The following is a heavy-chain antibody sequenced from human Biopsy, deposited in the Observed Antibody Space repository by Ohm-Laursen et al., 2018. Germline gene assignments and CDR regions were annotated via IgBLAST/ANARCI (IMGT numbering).Heavy chain of an antibody. Sequence: SSVKVSCKASGGIFSSYAMSWVRQAPGQGLEWMGRIIPLLGITNYAQKFQGRVTISADKSTSTVYMELSSLRSEDTAVYYCAREYPEGDVWGQGTTVTVSS. D-gene: IGHD2-2*02. CDR2: IIPLLGIT. J-gene: IGHJ6*02. CDR3: AREYPEGDV. CDR1: GGIFSSYA. V-gene: IGHV1-69*04.